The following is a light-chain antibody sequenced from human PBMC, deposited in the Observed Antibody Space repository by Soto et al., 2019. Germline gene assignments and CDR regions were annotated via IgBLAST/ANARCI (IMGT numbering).Light chain of an antibody. Sequence: QSVLTQPPSVSGAPGQRVTISCTGSSSNIGAGYDVHWYQQLPGTPPKLLIYGYFNRPSGVPDRFSGSKSGTSASLAITGLQAEYEAGYYCQSYDSSLSGVVFGGGTKLTVL. CDR3: QSYDSSLSGVV. V-gene: IGLV1-40*01. CDR2: GYF. J-gene: IGLJ2*01. CDR1: SSNIGAGYD.